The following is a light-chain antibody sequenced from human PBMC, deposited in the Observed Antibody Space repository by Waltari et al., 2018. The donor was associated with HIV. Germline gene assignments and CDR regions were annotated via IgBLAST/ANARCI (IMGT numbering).Light chain of an antibody. V-gene: IGLV3-1*01. Sequence: SYELTQPPSVSVSPGQTASITCSGDNLGDKYGSWSQQRPGQSPVLVIYQDTGRPSGIPERLSGSNSGNTATLTISGTQAMDEADYYCQAWDTSAVIFGGGTKLTVL. CDR1: NLGDKY. CDR3: QAWDTSAVI. J-gene: IGLJ2*01. CDR2: QDT.